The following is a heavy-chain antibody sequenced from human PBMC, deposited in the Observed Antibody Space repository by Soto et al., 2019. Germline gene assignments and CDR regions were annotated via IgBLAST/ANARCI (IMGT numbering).Heavy chain of an antibody. V-gene: IGHV4-34*01. CDR1: GGPLGPDY. CDR3: ARGGTWPTRFDP. CDR2: VRYHGAT. D-gene: IGHD1-1*01. Sequence: QVHLQQWGAGLLKPSETLSLTCAVYGGPLGPDYCRWIRQSPGRGLEWIGEVRYHGATNYNPSLRGRATVSVDMSRNQFSLTLTSMTAADTAVYYCARGGTWPTRFDPWGPGTLVTVST. J-gene: IGHJ5*02.